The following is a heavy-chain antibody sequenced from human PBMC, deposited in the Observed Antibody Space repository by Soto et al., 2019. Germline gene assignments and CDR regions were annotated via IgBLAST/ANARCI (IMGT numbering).Heavy chain of an antibody. Sequence: QVQLVQSGAELRKPGASVKVSCKASGYSFTDYGISWMRQAPGQGLEWMAWISGYTGDTKSAQNFQDRVTLTTDTSTRTAYMELRSLRSDDTAVYYCARDIYVWGSYHNDYWGQGTQVTVSS. CDR1: GYSFTDYG. D-gene: IGHD3-16*02. J-gene: IGHJ4*02. CDR2: ISGYTGDT. V-gene: IGHV1-18*01. CDR3: ARDIYVWGSYHNDY.